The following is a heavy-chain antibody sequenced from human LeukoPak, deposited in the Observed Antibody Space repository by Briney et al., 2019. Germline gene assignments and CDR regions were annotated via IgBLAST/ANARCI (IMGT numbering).Heavy chain of an antibody. V-gene: IGHV1-2*02. CDR2: INPNSGGT. D-gene: IGHD6-13*01. CDR3: ARRIAAAGMYYFDY. CDR1: GYTFTGYY. Sequence: ASVKVSCKASGYTFTGYYMRWVRQAPGQGLEWMGWINPNSGGTDYAQKFQGRVTMTRDTSISTAYMELSRLRSDDTAVYYCARRIAAAGMYYFDYWGQGTLVTVSS. J-gene: IGHJ4*02.